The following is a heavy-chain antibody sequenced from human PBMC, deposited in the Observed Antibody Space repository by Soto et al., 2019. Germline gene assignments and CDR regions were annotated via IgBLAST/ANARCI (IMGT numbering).Heavy chain of an antibody. D-gene: IGHD2-2*01. Sequence: ASVKVSCKASGYTFTGYYMHWVRQAPGQGLEWMGWINPNSGGTNYAQKFQGWVTMTRDTSISTAYMELSRLRSDDTAVYYCAREQQDMYCSSTSCSGSFDYWGQGTLVTVS. V-gene: IGHV1-2*04. CDR1: GYTFTGYY. J-gene: IGHJ4*02. CDR3: AREQQDMYCSSTSCSGSFDY. CDR2: INPNSGGT.